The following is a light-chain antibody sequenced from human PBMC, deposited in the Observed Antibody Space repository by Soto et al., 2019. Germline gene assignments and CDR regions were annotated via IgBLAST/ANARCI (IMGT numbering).Light chain of an antibody. Sequence: DVLMTQSPLSLPVTLGQPVSFSCRSSQSLVHSDGNTYLNWFHQRPGQSPWRLIYKVSDRDSGVPDRFSGSGSGTDFTLKISRVEAEDVGVYYCMQGTHWPYTFGQGTKVDIK. J-gene: IGKJ2*01. CDR2: KVS. CDR1: QSLVHSDGNTY. CDR3: MQGTHWPYT. V-gene: IGKV2-30*02.